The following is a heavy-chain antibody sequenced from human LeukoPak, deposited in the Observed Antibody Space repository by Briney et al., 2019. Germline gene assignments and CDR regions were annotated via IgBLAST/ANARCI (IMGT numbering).Heavy chain of an antibody. D-gene: IGHD5-18*01. J-gene: IGHJ4*02. V-gene: IGHV3-30*02. CDR3: AKDRGGYSYGPDY. CDR2: IRYDGSNK. CDR1: GFTFSSYG. Sequence: PGGSLRLSCAASGFTFSSYGMHWVRQAPGKGLEWVAFIRYDGSNKYYADSVKGRFTISRDNSKNTLYLQMNSLRAEDTAVYYCAKDRGGYSYGPDYWGQGTLVTVSS.